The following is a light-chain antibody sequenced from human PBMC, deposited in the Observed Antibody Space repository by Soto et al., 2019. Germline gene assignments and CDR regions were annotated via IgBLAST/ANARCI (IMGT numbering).Light chain of an antibody. CDR3: QQYNRHS. CDR2: HAS. Sequence: DSHRTQARSSLAAAVGDSFSITCRASQSISNWLAWYQQKPGTAPKVLIYHASNLQSGVPSRFSGSGSRTEFTLTISSLQPDHLATYSSQQYNRHSFAQGTKVDI. V-gene: IGKV1-5*01. J-gene: IGKJ1*01. CDR1: QSISNW.